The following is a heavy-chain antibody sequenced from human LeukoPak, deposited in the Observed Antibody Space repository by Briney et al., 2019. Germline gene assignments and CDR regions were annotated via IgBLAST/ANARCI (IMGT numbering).Heavy chain of an antibody. Sequence: GGSLRLSCAASGFTFSNYVMHWVRQAPGKGLEWVAVVSYDGSNKYYADSVKGRFTISRDNSKNTLYLQINSLRAEDTAVYYCARDPSRVVTPPGYSWGRGTLVTVS. CDR3: ARDPSRVVTPPGYS. J-gene: IGHJ4*02. CDR2: VSYDGSNK. D-gene: IGHD2-21*02. V-gene: IGHV3-30-3*01. CDR1: GFTFSNYV.